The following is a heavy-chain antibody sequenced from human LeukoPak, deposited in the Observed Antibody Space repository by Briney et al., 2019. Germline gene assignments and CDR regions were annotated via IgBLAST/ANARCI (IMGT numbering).Heavy chain of an antibody. CDR2: IYYSGST. Sequence: SQTLSLTCAVSGGSINSDGYSWSWIRQPPGKGLEWIGYIYYSGSTNYNPSLKSRVTISVDTSKNQFSLKLSSVTAADTAVYYCARAAYSGSYHSDYWGQGTLVTVSS. J-gene: IGHJ4*02. D-gene: IGHD1-26*01. V-gene: IGHV4-61*08. CDR1: GGSINSDGYS. CDR3: ARAAYSGSYHSDY.